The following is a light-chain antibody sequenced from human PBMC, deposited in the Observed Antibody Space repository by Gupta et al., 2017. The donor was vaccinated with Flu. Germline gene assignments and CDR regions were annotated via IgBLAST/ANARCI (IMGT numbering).Light chain of an antibody. V-gene: IGKV4-1*01. CDR1: QSVLYASKNKNY. Sequence: DIVMTQSPDSLAVSLGERATINCKSSQSVLYASKNKNYLTWYQQKPGQPPKLLIYWASARESGVPDRFSGSGSGTEFTLTINSLQAEDVAVYYCQQYSSLPQTFGQGTKVEIK. CDR2: WAS. J-gene: IGKJ1*01. CDR3: QQYSSLPQT.